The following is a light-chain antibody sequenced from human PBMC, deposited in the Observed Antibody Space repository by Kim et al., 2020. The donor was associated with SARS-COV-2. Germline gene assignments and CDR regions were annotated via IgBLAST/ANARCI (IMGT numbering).Light chain of an antibody. Sequence: GQIVRITCQGDSPRSYYASWYQQKPGQAPVLVIYGKNNRPSGIPDRFSGSSSGNTASLTITGAQAEDEADYYCNSRDSSGNHLRVFGGGTQLTVL. CDR2: GKN. V-gene: IGLV3-19*01. CDR3: NSRDSSGNHLRV. J-gene: IGLJ3*02. CDR1: SPRSYY.